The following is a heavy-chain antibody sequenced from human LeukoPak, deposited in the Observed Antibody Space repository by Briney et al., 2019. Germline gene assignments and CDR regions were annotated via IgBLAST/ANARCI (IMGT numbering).Heavy chain of an antibody. CDR2: ISSSSSTI. CDR3: AGTYGYVWFDP. V-gene: IGHV3-48*01. CDR1: GFTFTTYS. D-gene: IGHD5-18*01. Sequence: GGSLRLSCEASGFTFTTYSMTWVRQAPGKGLEWVSYISSSSSTIYYADSVKGRFTISRDNAKNSLYLQMNSLRAEDTAVYYCAGTYGYVWFDPWGQGTLVTVSS. J-gene: IGHJ5*02.